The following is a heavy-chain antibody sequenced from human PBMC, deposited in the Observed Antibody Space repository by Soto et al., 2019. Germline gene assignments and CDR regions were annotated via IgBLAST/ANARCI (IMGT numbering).Heavy chain of an antibody. CDR1: GFTFSSYA. J-gene: IGHJ4*02. CDR2: ISYDGSNK. Sequence: QVQLVESGGGVVQPGRSLRLSCAASGFTFSSYAMHWVRQAPGTGLEWVAVISYDGSNKYYAASVKGRFTISRDNSKNTLYLQMNSLRAEDTAVYYCARVLGSSSRYGQGGFDYWGQGTLVTVSS. CDR3: ARVLGSSSRYGQGGFDY. D-gene: IGHD6-13*01. V-gene: IGHV3-30-3*01.